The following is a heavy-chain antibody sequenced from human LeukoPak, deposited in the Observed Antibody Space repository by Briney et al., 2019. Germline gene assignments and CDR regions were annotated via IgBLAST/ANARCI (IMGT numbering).Heavy chain of an antibody. CDR1: GGTFSSYA. Sequence: ASVKVSCKASGGTFSSYAISWVRQAPGQGLEWMGIINPSGGSTSYAQKFQGRVTMTRDTSTSTVYMELSSLRSEDTAVYYCARGPPITMIVAALGFDPWGQGTLVTVSS. CDR3: ARGPPITMIVAALGFDP. D-gene: IGHD3-22*01. CDR2: INPSGGST. V-gene: IGHV1-46*01. J-gene: IGHJ5*02.